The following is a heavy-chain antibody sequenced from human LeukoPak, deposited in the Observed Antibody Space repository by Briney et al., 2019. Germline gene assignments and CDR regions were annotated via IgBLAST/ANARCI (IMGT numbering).Heavy chain of an antibody. D-gene: IGHD4-23*01. V-gene: IGHV3-74*01. Sequence: PGGSLRLSCAASGFTFSNYCINWVRQAPGKGLVWVSRINSDGSSTSYADSVKGRFTISRDNAKNTLYLQMNSLRAEDTAVYYCARGTYGGNSGVGYWGQGTLVTVSS. CDR1: GFTFSNYC. CDR3: ARGTYGGNSGVGY. J-gene: IGHJ4*02. CDR2: INSDGSST.